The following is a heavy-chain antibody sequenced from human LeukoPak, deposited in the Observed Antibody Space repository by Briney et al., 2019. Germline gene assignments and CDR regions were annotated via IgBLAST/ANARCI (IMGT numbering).Heavy chain of an antibody. D-gene: IGHD4-17*01. CDR1: GFTFSTHV. CDR3: ARSPLTVTTRLHFDY. Sequence: GGSLRLSCAASGFTFSTHVMTWVRQAPGKGLEWVSRINSDGSSTSYADSMKGRFTISRDNAKDTLYLQMNSLRAEDTAVYYCARSPLTVTTRLHFDYWGQGTLVTVSS. J-gene: IGHJ4*02. CDR2: INSDGSST. V-gene: IGHV3-74*01.